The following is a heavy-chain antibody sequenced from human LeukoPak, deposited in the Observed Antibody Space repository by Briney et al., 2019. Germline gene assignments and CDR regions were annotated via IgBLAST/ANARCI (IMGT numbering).Heavy chain of an antibody. Sequence: GGSLRLSCAASGFSFSSYWMSWVRQAPGNGLEWVANIKQDGSEKYYVDSVKGRFTISRDNAKNSLYLQMNSLRAEDTAVYYCARDGWGPYSSTSDYWGQGTLVTVSS. V-gene: IGHV3-7*03. D-gene: IGHD6-13*01. CDR3: ARDGWGPYSSTSDY. CDR1: GFSFSSYW. CDR2: IKQDGSEK. J-gene: IGHJ4*02.